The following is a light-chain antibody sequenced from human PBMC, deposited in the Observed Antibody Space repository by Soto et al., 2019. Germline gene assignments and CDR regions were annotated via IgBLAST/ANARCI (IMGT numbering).Light chain of an antibody. CDR2: GAS. Sequence: EVVLTQSPDTLSLSPGERATLSCRASQSVSSDYLVWYQQKPGQAPRLLIYGASSRATGIPDRFSGSGSGTDFTLPISRLEPEDFAVYDCPHYGNSTPSDTFGPGTKVDIK. J-gene: IGKJ3*01. V-gene: IGKV3-20*01. CDR1: QSVSSDY. CDR3: PHYGNSTPSDT.